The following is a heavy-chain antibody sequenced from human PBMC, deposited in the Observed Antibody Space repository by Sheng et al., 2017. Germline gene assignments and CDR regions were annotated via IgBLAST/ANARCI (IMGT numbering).Heavy chain of an antibody. V-gene: IGHV4-38-2*01. Sequence: QVQLQESGPGLVKPSETLSLTCAVSGYSISSGYYWGWIRQPPGKGLEWIGSIYHSGSTYYNPSLKSRVTISVDTSKNQFSLKLISVTAADTAVYYCARTGYGSGSYYNGDAFDIWGQGTMVTVSS. CDR2: IYHSGST. D-gene: IGHD3-10*01. CDR1: GYSISSGYY. CDR3: ARTGYGSGSYYNGDAFDI. J-gene: IGHJ3*02.